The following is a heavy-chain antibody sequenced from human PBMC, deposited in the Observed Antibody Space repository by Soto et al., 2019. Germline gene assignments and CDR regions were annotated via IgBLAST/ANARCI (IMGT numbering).Heavy chain of an antibody. J-gene: IGHJ6*02. D-gene: IGHD4-17*01. CDR1: GFTFSSYE. V-gene: IGHV3-48*03. CDR2: ISSSGSTI. Sequence: PGGSLRLSCAASGFTFSSYEMNWVRQAPGKGLEWVSYISSSGSTIYYADSVKGRFTISRDNVKNSLYLQMNSLRAEDTAVYYCARDRVAAYGDSRPAIYYYGMDVWGQGTTVTVSS. CDR3: ARDRVAAYGDSRPAIYYYGMDV.